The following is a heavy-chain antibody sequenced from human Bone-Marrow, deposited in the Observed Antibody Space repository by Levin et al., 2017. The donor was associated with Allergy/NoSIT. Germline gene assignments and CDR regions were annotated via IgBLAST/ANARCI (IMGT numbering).Heavy chain of an antibody. D-gene: IGHD5-18*01. CDR1: GFTFGDYA. Sequence: GESLKISCTASGFTFGDYAMSWFRQAPGKGLEWVGFIRSKAYGGTTEYAASVKGRFTISRDDSTIIPYLQMNSLKTEDRAVYYCTRKPGGYDWIQLWDAFDIWGQGTMVTVSS. CDR2: IRSKAYGGTT. CDR3: TRKPGGYDWIQLWDAFDI. V-gene: IGHV3-49*03. J-gene: IGHJ3*02.